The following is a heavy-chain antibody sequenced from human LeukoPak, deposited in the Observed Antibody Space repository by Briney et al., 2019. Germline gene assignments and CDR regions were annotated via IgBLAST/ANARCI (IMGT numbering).Heavy chain of an antibody. J-gene: IGHJ4*02. D-gene: IGHD2-15*01. Sequence: GGSLRLSCAASGFTFSTYAVNWVRQAPGKGLEWVSYITNSGTTIYYADSVKGRFTISRDNAKNSLYLQMNSLRAEDTAIYYCARDRGVVVAGMGYYFDYWGQGTLVTVSS. V-gene: IGHV3-48*03. CDR1: GFTFSTYA. CDR2: ITNSGTTI. CDR3: ARDRGVVVAGMGYYFDY.